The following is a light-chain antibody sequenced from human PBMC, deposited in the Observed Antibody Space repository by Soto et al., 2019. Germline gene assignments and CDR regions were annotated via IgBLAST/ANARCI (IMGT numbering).Light chain of an antibody. CDR3: QQRT. Sequence: AIQMTQSPSSLSASVGDRVTITCRASQGIRNDLDWFQQKPGKAPKLLIYAASNLQSGVPARFSGSGSGTDFTLTISSLQPEDFATYYCQQRTFGQGTKVEIK. CDR2: AAS. V-gene: IGKV1-6*01. J-gene: IGKJ1*01. CDR1: QGIRND.